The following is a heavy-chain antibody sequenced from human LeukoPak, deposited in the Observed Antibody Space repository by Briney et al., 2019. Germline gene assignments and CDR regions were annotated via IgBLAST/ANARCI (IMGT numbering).Heavy chain of an antibody. D-gene: IGHD3-10*01. Sequence: SGTLPETLVCYGWFYIGYHWSGLRQSAGKGLEGMGKNYNGRSTNYNPSLKSRVTISVDTSKNQFYLILSSVTAADTAVYYCARGLEDYNQLLLCYFDYWGQGTLVSVSS. CDR3: ARGLEDYNQLLLCYFDY. J-gene: IGHJ4*02. CDR2: NYNGRST. CDR1: GWFYIGYH. V-gene: IGHV4-34*01.